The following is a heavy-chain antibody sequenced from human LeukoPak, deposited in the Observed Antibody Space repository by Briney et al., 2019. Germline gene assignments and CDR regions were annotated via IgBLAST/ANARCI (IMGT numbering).Heavy chain of an antibody. CDR1: GFTFSSYG. V-gene: IGHV3-30*02. Sequence: GGSLRLSCAASGFTFSSYGMHWVRQAPGKGLEWVAFIRYDGSSKYYADSVKGRFTISRDNSKNTLYLQMNSLRAEDTAVYYCAKVRSSSWFDAFDIWGQGTMVTVSS. D-gene: IGHD6-13*01. CDR3: AKVRSSSWFDAFDI. CDR2: IRYDGSSK. J-gene: IGHJ3*02.